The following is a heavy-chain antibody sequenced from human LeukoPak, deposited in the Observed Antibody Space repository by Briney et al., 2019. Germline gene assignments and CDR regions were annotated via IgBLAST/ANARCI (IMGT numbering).Heavy chain of an antibody. CDR1: GYTFTSYY. V-gene: IGHV1-46*01. J-gene: IGHJ6*02. Sequence: ASVKVSCKASGYTFTSYYMHWVRQAPGQGLEWMGIINPSGGSTSYAQKFQGRVTMTRDTSTSTVYMELSSLRSEDTAVYYCARGGGYFDWLSYYYYYGMDVWGQGTTVTVSS. CDR3: ARGGGYFDWLSYYYYYGMDV. CDR2: INPSGGST. D-gene: IGHD3-9*01.